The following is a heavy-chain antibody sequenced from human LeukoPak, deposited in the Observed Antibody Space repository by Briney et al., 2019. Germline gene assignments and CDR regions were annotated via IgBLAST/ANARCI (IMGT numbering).Heavy chain of an antibody. V-gene: IGHV4-59*01. J-gene: IGHJ5*02. CDR3: ARTPPIGYCSSTSCYEGDSFWFDP. Sequence: ASETLSLTCTVSGGSISSYYWSWIRQPPGKGLEWIGYIYYSGSTNYNPSLKSRVTISVDTSKNQFSLKLSSVTAADTAVYYCARTPPIGYCSSTSCYEGDSFWFDPWGQGTLVTVSS. CDR2: IYYSGST. CDR1: GGSISSYY. D-gene: IGHD2-2*01.